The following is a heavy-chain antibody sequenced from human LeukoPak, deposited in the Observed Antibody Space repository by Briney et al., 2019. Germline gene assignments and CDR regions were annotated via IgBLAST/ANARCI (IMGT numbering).Heavy chain of an antibody. CDR1: GYSFTSHY. CDR2: INPSGSST. CDR3: AKDNRATIRGQMSDDY. Sequence: ASVKVSCKASGYSFTSHYMHWVRQAPGQGLEWLGLINPSGSSTLYAQKFQGRVTVTRDMSTSTVYMELSSLRSEDTAVYYCAKDNRATIRGQMSDDYWGQGTLVTVSS. J-gene: IGHJ4*02. V-gene: IGHV1-46*01. D-gene: IGHD5-24*01.